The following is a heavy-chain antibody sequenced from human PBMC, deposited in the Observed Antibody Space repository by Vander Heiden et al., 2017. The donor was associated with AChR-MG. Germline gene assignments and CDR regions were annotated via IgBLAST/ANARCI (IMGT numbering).Heavy chain of an antibody. CDR1: GFTFSSYA. CDR2: ISGSGGST. J-gene: IGHJ4*02. V-gene: IGHV3-23*01. CDR3: AKVLHGYSGYGDFDY. Sequence: EVQLLESGGGLVQPGWSLRLSCAASGFTFSSYAMSWVRQAPGKGLEWVSAISGSGGSTYYADSVKGRFTISRDNSKNTLYLQMNSLRAEDTAVYYCAKVLHGYSGYGDFDYWGQGTLVTVSS. D-gene: IGHD5-12*01.